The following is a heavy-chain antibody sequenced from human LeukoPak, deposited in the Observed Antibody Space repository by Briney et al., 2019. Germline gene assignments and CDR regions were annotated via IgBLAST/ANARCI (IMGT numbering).Heavy chain of an antibody. V-gene: IGHV4-34*01. J-gene: IGHJ4*02. CDR2: INHSGST. CDR3: ARRSPGYNLFLFDY. D-gene: IGHD5-24*01. Sequence: PSETLSLTCAVYGGSFSGYYWSWIRQPPGRGLEWIGEINHSGSTNYNPSLKSRVTISVDTSKNQFSLKLSSVTAADTAVYYCARRSPGYNLFLFDYWGQGTLVTVSS. CDR1: GGSFSGYY.